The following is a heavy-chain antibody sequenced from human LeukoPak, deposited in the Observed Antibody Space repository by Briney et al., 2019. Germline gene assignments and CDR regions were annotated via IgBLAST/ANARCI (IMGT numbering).Heavy chain of an antibody. CDR1: GFAFSSYD. CDR3: AALGDSIY. V-gene: IGHV3-13*01. CDR2: IGHAGDT. Sequence: GGSLRLSCAASGFAFSSYDMHSVLQVSGKGLEWVSAIGHAGDTYYADSVKGRFTISREDAENYFFLQMNSLRAGDTAVYFCAALGDSIYWGQGTLVTVSS. J-gene: IGHJ4*02. D-gene: IGHD1-26*01.